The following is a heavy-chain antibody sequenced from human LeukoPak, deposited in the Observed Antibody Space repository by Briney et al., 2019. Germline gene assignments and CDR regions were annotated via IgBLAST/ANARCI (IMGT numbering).Heavy chain of an antibody. CDR2: ITGSGDST. CDR1: GFTFSSFA. J-gene: IGHJ4*02. D-gene: IGHD1-26*01. CDR3: ARDPSYSGSYYDY. Sequence: GGSLRLSCAASGFTFSSFAMSWVRQAPGKGLEWVSGITGSGDSTYYAESVKGRFTISRDNSKNTLYLQMNSLRAEDTAVYYCARDPSYSGSYYDYWGQGTLVTVSS. V-gene: IGHV3-23*01.